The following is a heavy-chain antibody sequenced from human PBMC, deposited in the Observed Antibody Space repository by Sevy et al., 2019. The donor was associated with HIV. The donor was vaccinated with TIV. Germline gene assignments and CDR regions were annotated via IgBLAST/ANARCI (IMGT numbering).Heavy chain of an antibody. CDR3: ARRNDFDI. J-gene: IGHJ3*02. V-gene: IGHV4-59*08. CDR2: VYYTGGT. Sequence: SLTCTVSGGSINSDHWNWIRQPPGKGLEWFGYVYYTGGTNYNPSLKNRVTISVDRTKNQFSLKLTSVTAADTAVYYCARRNDFDIWGQGTMVTVSS. CDR1: GGSINSDH.